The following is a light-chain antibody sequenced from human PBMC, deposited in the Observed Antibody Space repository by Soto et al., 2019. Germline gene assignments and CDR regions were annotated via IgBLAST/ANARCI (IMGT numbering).Light chain of an antibody. V-gene: IGKV1-39*01. CDR2: ASS. J-gene: IGKJ1*01. Sequence: DVQLTQSPSSLAASIGDRVTITCRASQTLNNYLNWYQHRPGKAPKFLIFASSSLQSGVPSRFSGSRSGPDFTLTISSLQPEDFATYYCQQSYSSPPTFGQGTKVDIK. CDR1: QTLNNY. CDR3: QQSYSSPPT.